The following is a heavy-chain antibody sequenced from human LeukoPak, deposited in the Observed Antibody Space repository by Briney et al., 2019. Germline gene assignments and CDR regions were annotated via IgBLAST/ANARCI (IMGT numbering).Heavy chain of an antibody. V-gene: IGHV4-39*01. J-gene: IGHJ5*02. D-gene: IGHD3-3*01. CDR2: TYYSGNT. CDR1: GGSITSRSYY. CDR3: ARLKEDDFWSGYYNWFDP. Sequence: ASETLSLTCTVSGGSITSRSYYWGWIRQPPGKGLEWIGSTYYSGNTYYNPSLKSRVTISVDTSKNQFSLNLNSVTAADTAVYYCARLKEDDFWSGYYNWFDPWGQGTLVTVSS.